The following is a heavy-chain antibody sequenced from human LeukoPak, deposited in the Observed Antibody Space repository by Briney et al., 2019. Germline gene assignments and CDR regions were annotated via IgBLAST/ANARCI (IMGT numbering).Heavy chain of an antibody. Sequence: GGSLRLSCAASGFTFSSYWMSWVRQAPGKGLEWVANIKQDGSEKYYVDSVKGRFTISRDNAKNSLYLQMNSLRAEDTAVYYCARGLALEYSSSGDAFDIWGQGTMVTVSS. V-gene: IGHV3-7*01. CDR2: IKQDGSEK. CDR3: ARGLALEYSSSGDAFDI. CDR1: GFTFSSYW. J-gene: IGHJ3*02. D-gene: IGHD6-6*01.